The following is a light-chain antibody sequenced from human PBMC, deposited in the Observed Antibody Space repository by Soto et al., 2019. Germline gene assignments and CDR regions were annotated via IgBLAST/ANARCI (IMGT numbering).Light chain of an antibody. Sequence: IVLTQSPGTLSLSPGERATLSCRASQSVSSSYLAWYQQKPGQAPRLLIYGASSRATGIPDRFSGSGSGTDFTLTISRLEPEDFAVYYCHQYGSSPTTFAQGTRLEIK. CDR2: GAS. V-gene: IGKV3-20*01. J-gene: IGKJ5*01. CDR1: QSVSSSY. CDR3: HQYGSSPTT.